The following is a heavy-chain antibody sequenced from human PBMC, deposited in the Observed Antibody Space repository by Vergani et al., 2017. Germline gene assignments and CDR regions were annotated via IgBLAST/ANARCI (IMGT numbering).Heavy chain of an antibody. CDR2: FDPEDGET. Sequence: QVQLVQSGAEVKKPGASVKVSCKVSGYTLTELSMHWVQQAPGKGLEWMGGFDPEDGETIYAQKFQGRVTMTEDTSTDTAYMELSSLRSEDTAVYYCATVKAGYSSSWNTLYYFDYWGQGTLVTVSS. V-gene: IGHV1-24*01. J-gene: IGHJ4*02. D-gene: IGHD6-13*01. CDR1: GYTLTELS. CDR3: ATVKAGYSSSWNTLYYFDY.